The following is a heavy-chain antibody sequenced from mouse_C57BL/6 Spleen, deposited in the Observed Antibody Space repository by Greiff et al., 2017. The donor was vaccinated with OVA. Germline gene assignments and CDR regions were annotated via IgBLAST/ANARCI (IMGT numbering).Heavy chain of an antibody. CDR1: GYTFTDYE. J-gene: IGHJ3*01. CDR3: TIYGLITTVVAGETWFAY. V-gene: IGHV1-15*01. CDR2: IDPETGGT. Sequence: QVQLQQSGAELVRPGASVTLSCKASGYTFTDYEMHWVKQTPVHGLEWIGAIDPETGGTAYNQKFKGKAILTEDQSSRTASMELRSLTSVDSAFYYCTIYGLITTVVAGETWFAYWGQGTLVTVSA. D-gene: IGHD1-1*01.